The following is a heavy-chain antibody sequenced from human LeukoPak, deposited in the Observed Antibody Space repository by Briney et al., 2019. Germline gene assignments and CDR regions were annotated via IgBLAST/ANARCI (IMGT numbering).Heavy chain of an antibody. CDR2: ISSSSSYI. CDR3: ARDSIVVVPAARSTYYYYYMDV. Sequence: PGGSLRLSCAASGFTFSSYSMNWVRQAPGKGLEWVSSISSSSSYIYYADSVKGRFTISRDNVKNSLYLQMNSLRAEDTAVYYCARDSIVVVPAARSTYYYYYMDVWGKGTTVTVSS. CDR1: GFTFSSYS. D-gene: IGHD2-2*01. V-gene: IGHV3-21*01. J-gene: IGHJ6*03.